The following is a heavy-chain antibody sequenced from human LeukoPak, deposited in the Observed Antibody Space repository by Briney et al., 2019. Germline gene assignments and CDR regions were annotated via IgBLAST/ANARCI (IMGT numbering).Heavy chain of an antibody. CDR1: GGSISSYY. V-gene: IGHV4-4*07. Sequence: PSETLSLTCTVSGGSISSYYWSWIRQPAGKGLEWIGRIYTSGSTNYNPSLKSRVTMSVDTSKNQFSLKLSSVTAADTAVYYCARRLLLLWFGENSFDYWGQGTLVTVSS. D-gene: IGHD3-10*01. J-gene: IGHJ4*02. CDR3: ARRLLLLWFGENSFDY. CDR2: IYTSGST.